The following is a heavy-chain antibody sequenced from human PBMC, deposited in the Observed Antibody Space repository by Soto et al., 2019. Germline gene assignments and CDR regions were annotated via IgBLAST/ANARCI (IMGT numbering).Heavy chain of an antibody. CDR3: ARGTGGNWAAFDI. CDR1: GYTFSSYA. J-gene: IGHJ3*02. V-gene: IGHV1-18*01. CDR2: ISAYNDNT. D-gene: IGHD2-15*01. Sequence: ASVKVSCKPSGYTFSSYAISWVRQAPGQGLEWMGWISAYNDNTNYVQKLQGRVTMTTDTSTSTAYMELRSLRSDDTAVYSCARGTGGNWAAFDIWGQGTMVTVSS.